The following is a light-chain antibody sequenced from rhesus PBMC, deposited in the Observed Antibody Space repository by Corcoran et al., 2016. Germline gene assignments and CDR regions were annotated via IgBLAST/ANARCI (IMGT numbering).Light chain of an antibody. CDR1: KTIGNY. CDR2: AAS. V-gene: IGKV1-41*01. CDR3: HQFKIYPLT. J-gene: IGKJ4*01. Sequence: DIQMTQSPSSLSASVGDRVTCTCRASKTIGNYVSWYQQEPGKAPTLLISAASVLQSGVPSMFSATGSGTEFTLTISNLQPEDFATYYCHQFKIYPLTFGGGTKVEI.